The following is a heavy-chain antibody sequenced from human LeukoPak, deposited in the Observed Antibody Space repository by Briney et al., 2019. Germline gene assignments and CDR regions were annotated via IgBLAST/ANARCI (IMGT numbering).Heavy chain of an antibody. D-gene: IGHD2-2*01. J-gene: IGHJ6*02. CDR3: ARGGVVPAAIDWGAARRYYYYYGMDV. V-gene: IGHV3-21*01. Sequence: PGGSLRLSCAASGFTFSSYSMNWVRQAPGKGLEWISSISSSSSYIYYADSVKGRFTISRDNAKNSLYLQMNSLRAEDTAVYYCARGGVVPAAIDWGAARRYYYYYGMDVWGQGTTVTVSS. CDR2: ISSSSSYI. CDR1: GFTFSSYS.